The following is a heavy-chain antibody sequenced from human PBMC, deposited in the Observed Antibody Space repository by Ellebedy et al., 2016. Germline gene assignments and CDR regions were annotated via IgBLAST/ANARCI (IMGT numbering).Heavy chain of an antibody. V-gene: IGHV4-59*01. CDR3: ARGLVGATRD. J-gene: IGHJ4*02. D-gene: IGHD1-26*01. CDR1: GGSISSYY. CDR2: IYYSGST. Sequence: SETLSLTCTVSGGSISSYYWSWIRQPPGKGLEWIGYIYYSGSTNYNPSLKSRVTISVDTSKNQFSLKLSSVTAADTAVYYCARGLVGATRDWGQGTLVTVSS.